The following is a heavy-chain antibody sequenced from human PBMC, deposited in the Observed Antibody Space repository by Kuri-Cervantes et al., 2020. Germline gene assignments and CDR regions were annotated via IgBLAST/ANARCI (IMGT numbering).Heavy chain of an antibody. J-gene: IGHJ6*02. CDR2: ISAYNGNT. CDR1: GYTFTSYG. D-gene: IGHD1-7*01. Sequence: ASVKVSCKASGYTFTSYGISWVRQAPGQGLEWMGWISAYNGNTNYAQKLQGRVTMTTDTSTSTAYMELRSLRSDATAVYDCARDGHNWNYDQWGTTFYYYGMDVWGQGTTVTVSS. V-gene: IGHV1-18*01. CDR3: ARDGHNWNYDQWGTTFYYYGMDV.